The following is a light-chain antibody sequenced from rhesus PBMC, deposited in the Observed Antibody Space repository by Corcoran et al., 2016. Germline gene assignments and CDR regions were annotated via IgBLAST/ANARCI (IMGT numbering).Light chain of an antibody. CDR2: DAS. CDR1: QGINHY. Sequence: DIQMTQSPSSLSASVGDRVTITCRASQGINHYLSWYQQKPGKAPKPLIYDASSLQTGVPSRLSGRGSGTDYTLTISGLQPEDIATYYWQQYSNSPPTFGGGTKVEIQ. V-gene: IGKV1-66*01. J-gene: IGKJ4*01. CDR3: QQYSNSPPT.